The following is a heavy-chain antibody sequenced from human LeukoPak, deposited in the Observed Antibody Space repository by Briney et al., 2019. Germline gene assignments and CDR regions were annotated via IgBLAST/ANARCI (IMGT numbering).Heavy chain of an antibody. V-gene: IGHV3-7*03. CDR1: GFTFSNFW. Sequence: AGGSLRLSSAASGFTFSNFWMTWVRQAPGEGLEWVANIKQDGSEKSYVDSVKGRFTISRDNTKNSLYLQMDSLRAEDTAVYYCARDRGNNYGYNFDYWGQGALATVSS. CDR2: IKQDGSEK. CDR3: ARDRGNNYGYNFDY. J-gene: IGHJ4*02. D-gene: IGHD4-17*01.